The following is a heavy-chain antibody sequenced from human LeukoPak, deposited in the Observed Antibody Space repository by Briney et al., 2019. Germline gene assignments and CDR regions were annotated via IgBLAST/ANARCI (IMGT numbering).Heavy chain of an antibody. CDR2: ISSNGGST. CDR1: GFTFSSYA. CDR3: VKSNGYSSSWYCY. V-gene: IGHV3-64D*09. Sequence: GGSLRLSCSASGFTFSSYAMHWVRQAPGKGLEYVSAISSNGGSTYYADSVKGRFTISRDNSKNTLYLQMSSLRAEDTAVYYCVKSNGYSSSWYCYWGQGTLVTVSS. D-gene: IGHD6-13*01. J-gene: IGHJ4*02.